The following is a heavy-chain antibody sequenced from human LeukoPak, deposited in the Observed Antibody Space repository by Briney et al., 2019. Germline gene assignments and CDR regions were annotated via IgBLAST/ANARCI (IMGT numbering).Heavy chain of an antibody. CDR3: ARQPTYSYYYMDV. D-gene: IGHD4-11*01. J-gene: IGHJ6*03. V-gene: IGHV4-39*01. Sequence: SETLSLTCTVSGGSISSSIYYWGWIRQPPGKGLEWIGSVYYSGRTYYNPSLKSRVTISVDTSKNQFSLKLSSVTAADTAVFYCARQPTYSYYYMDVWGKGTTVTVSS. CDR1: GGSISSSIYY. CDR2: VYYSGRT.